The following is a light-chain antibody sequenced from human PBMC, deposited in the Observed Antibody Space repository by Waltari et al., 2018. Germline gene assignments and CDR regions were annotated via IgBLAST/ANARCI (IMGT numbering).Light chain of an antibody. J-gene: IGLJ2*01. CDR2: DYK. CDR1: GLPKPY. Sequence: YDLTQPPSVSASPGQTAATTCSGDGLPKPYTFWYQQKSGQPPVLVMYDYKKRPAGIPGRFSGSSAGTVAALTISVAQVEYEADYYCYSKDTDGGSQGKIGGGTKLTVL. CDR3: YSKDTDGGSQGK. V-gene: IGLV3-10*01.